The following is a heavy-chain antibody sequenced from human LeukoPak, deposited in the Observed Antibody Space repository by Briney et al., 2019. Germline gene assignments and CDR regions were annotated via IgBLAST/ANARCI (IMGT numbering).Heavy chain of an antibody. Sequence: PSETLSLTCTVSGGSISSGGYYWSWIRQPPGKGLEWIGYIYHSGSTYYNPSLKSRVTISVDRSKNQFSLKLSSVTAADTAVYYCARGYYDSSGYYQGIDYWGQGTLVTVSS. CDR3: ARGYYDSSGYYQGIDY. J-gene: IGHJ4*02. CDR2: IYHSGST. CDR1: GGSISSGGYY. V-gene: IGHV4-30-2*01. D-gene: IGHD3-22*01.